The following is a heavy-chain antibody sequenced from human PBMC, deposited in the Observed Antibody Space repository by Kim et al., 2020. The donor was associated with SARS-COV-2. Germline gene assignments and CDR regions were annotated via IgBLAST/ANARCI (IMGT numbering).Heavy chain of an antibody. Sequence: IYYADSLKGRFTISRDNAKNSLYLQMNSLRDEDTAVYYCARDHYGSGSFDVWGQGTTVTVSS. CDR2: I. D-gene: IGHD3-10*01. CDR3: ARDHYGSGSFDV. V-gene: IGHV3-48*02. J-gene: IGHJ6*02.